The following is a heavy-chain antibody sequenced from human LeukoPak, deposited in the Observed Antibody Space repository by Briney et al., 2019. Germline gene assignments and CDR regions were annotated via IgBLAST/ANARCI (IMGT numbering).Heavy chain of an antibody. Sequence: GGSLRLSCAASGFTFSNAWMSWVRQAPGKGLEWVGRIKSKTDGGTIDYAAPVKGRFTISRDDSKNMLYLQMNSLKTEDTAVCYCARDQWLVPYYYYYGMDVWGQGTTVTVSS. CDR1: GFTFSNAW. CDR3: ARDQWLVPYYYYYGMDV. D-gene: IGHD6-19*01. CDR2: IKSKTDGGTI. V-gene: IGHV3-15*01. J-gene: IGHJ6*02.